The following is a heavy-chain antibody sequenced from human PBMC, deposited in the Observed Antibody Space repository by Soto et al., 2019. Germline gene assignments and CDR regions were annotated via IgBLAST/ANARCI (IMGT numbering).Heavy chain of an antibody. D-gene: IGHD3-16*01. CDR1: GFTFSNAW. V-gene: IGHV3-15*01. CDR3: GGSTVSSSSTVDV. J-gene: IGHJ3*01. CDR2: IKSKTDGGTT. Sequence: PGGSLRLSCAASGFTFSNAWMSWVRQAPGKGLEWVGRIKSKTDGGTTDYAAPVKGRFTISRDDSKNTLYLQMNSLKTEDTAIYYCGGSTVSSSSTVDVWGRGTMVT.